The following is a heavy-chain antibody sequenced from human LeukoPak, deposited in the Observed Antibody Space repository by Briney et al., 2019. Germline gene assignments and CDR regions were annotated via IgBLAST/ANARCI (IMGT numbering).Heavy chain of an antibody. CDR1: IGSIGSSSNY. Sequence: PSETLSLTCTVSIGSIGSSSNYWGWIRQAPGKGLEWIGNVYYSGSIFYNPSLKSRVTISVDTSKNQFSLKLRSVTAADTAIYYCARASFNVVFGNWFDPWGQGTLVTVSS. CDR2: VYYSGSI. CDR3: ARASFNVVFGNWFDP. D-gene: IGHD2-8*01. V-gene: IGHV4-39*01. J-gene: IGHJ5*02.